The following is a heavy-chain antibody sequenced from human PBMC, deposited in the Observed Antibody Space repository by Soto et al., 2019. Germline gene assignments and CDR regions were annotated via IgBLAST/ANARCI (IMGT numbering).Heavy chain of an antibody. Sequence: GASLKVSCKASGYNFFSYGIGWVRQAPGQGLEWMGWISDYKGNTYYAQKFQGRVTMTTDRSASTAYMDLRSLKSDDTAVYYCARVPISGDYDILSCEFDFWGQGTRVTVSS. CDR2: ISDYKGNT. CDR3: ARVPISGDYDILSCEFDF. D-gene: IGHD3-9*01. CDR1: GYNFFSYG. J-gene: IGHJ4*02. V-gene: IGHV1-18*01.